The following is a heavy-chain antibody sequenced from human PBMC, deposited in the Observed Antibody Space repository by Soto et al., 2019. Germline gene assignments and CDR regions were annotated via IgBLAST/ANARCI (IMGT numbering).Heavy chain of an antibody. CDR3: ARHSDYGDYQPDAFDI. CDR1: GGSISSYY. J-gene: IGHJ3*02. CDR2: IYYSGST. D-gene: IGHD4-17*01. Sequence: SETLSLTCTVSGGSISSYYWSWIRQPPGKGLEWIGNIYYSGSTNYNPSLKSRVTISVDTSKNQFSLKLSSVTAADTAVYYCARHSDYGDYQPDAFDIWGQGTMVTVSS. V-gene: IGHV4-59*08.